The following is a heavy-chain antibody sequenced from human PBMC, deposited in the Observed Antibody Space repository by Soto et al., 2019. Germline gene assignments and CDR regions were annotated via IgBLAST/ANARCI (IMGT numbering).Heavy chain of an antibody. Sequence: QVQLQESGPGLVKPSQTLSLTCTVSGDSISRGGYYWNWLRQHPRKGLEWIGYIYHSGSTIYNPSLQSRVTISVDTSKNRLSLELSNVTAADTAVYYCARYGAGAYGLGWFDPWGQGILVTVSS. CDR1: GDSISRGGYY. D-gene: IGHD2-21*01. CDR3: ARYGAGAYGLGWFDP. V-gene: IGHV4-31*03. J-gene: IGHJ5*02. CDR2: IYHSGST.